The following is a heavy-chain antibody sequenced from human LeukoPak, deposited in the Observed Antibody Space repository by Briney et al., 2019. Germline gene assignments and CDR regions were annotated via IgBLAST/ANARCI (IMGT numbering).Heavy chain of an antibody. V-gene: IGHV4-59*08. CDR2: IYYSGAT. D-gene: IGHD3-10*01. CDR1: GGSISNYY. Sequence: KPSETLSLTCTVSGGSISNYYWSWIRQPPGKGLEWIGHIYYSGATKHNPSLKSRITISVDTSKNQFSLMLSSVTAADTAVYYCARFGITVVRGGKYYFDYWGQGTLVTVSS. CDR3: ARFGITVVRGGKYYFDY. J-gene: IGHJ4*02.